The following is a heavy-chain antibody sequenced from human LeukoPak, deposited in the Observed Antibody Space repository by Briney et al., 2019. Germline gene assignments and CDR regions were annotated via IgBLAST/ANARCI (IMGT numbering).Heavy chain of an antibody. V-gene: IGHV4-38-2*02. CDR3: ARHGSGLYYDFSAWFDP. D-gene: IGHD3-3*01. J-gene: IGHJ5*02. Sequence: SETLSLICTVSGYSTSSAYYWGWIRQPPGKGLEWIGSIYHSGSTYYNPSLKSRVTISVDTSKNQFSLRLRSVTAADTAVYYCARHGSGLYYDFSAWFDPWGQGTLVTVSS. CDR1: GYSTSSAYY. CDR2: IYHSGST.